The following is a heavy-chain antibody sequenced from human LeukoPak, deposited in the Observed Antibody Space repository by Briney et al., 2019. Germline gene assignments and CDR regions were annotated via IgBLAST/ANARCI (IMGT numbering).Heavy chain of an antibody. D-gene: IGHD1-26*01. J-gene: IGHJ6*02. CDR2: ISGSGGST. CDR3: AKGSGYYSYYGMDV. V-gene: IGHV3-23*01. Sequence: GGSLRLSCAASGFSFSDYYMSWIRQTPGKGLEWVSAISGSGGSTYYADSVKGRFTISRDNSKNTLYLQMNSLRAEDTAVYYCAKGSGYYSYYGMDVWGQGTTVTVSS. CDR1: GFSFSDYY.